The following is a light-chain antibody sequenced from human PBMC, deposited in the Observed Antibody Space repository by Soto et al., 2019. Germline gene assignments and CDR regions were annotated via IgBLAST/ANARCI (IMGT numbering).Light chain of an antibody. V-gene: IGKV3-20*01. CDR2: DAS. CDR1: QTLNHNY. Sequence: ELELSHAPCNLSTSSVDRATLSFRANQTLNHNYLAWYQQKPGQAPRLLIYDASSRATGTQDRFSGTGSATDFTLTISRLEPEDFAVYYFQQYGSAHTARFAQGTRLEIK. CDR3: QQYGSAHTAR. J-gene: IGKJ5*01.